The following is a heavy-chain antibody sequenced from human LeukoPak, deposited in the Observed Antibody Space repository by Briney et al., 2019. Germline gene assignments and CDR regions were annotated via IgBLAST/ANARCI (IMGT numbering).Heavy chain of an antibody. D-gene: IGHD2-15*01. V-gene: IGHV1-69*04. CDR3: ASLSRDGGSRSH. J-gene: IGHJ4*02. CDR2: IIPILGIA. Sequence: SVKVSCRASEGTFSSYAISWVRQAPGQGLEWMGRIIPILGIANYAQKFQGRVTITADKSTSTAYMELSSLRSEDTAVYYCASLSRDGGSRSHWGQGTLVTVSS. CDR1: EGTFSSYA.